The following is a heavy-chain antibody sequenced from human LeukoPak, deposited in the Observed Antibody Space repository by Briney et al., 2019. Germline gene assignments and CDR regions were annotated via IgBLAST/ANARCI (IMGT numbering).Heavy chain of an antibody. J-gene: IGHJ6*03. Sequence: GGSLRLSCAASGFTFSSYWMSWVRQAPGKGLEWVANIKQDGSEKYYVDSVKGRFTISRDNAKNSLYLQMNSLRAEDTAVYYCARDWYSSSSYYYYYMDVWGKGTTVTVSS. V-gene: IGHV3-7*01. D-gene: IGHD6-6*01. CDR3: ARDWYSSSSYYYYYMDV. CDR2: IKQDGSEK. CDR1: GFTFSSYW.